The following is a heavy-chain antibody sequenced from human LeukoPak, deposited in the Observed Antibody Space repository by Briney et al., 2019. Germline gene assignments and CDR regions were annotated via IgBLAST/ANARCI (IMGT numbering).Heavy chain of an antibody. J-gene: IGHJ4*02. CDR1: SSGSYY. CDR2: IKQDGSEK. V-gene: IGHV3-7*03. Sequence: SSGSYYWSWVRQAPGKGLEWVANIKQDGSEKYYVDSVKGRFTISRDNAKNSLYLQMNSLRAEDTAVYYCARDFGYSSPGYWGQGTLVTVSS. D-gene: IGHD6-13*01. CDR3: ARDFGYSSPGY.